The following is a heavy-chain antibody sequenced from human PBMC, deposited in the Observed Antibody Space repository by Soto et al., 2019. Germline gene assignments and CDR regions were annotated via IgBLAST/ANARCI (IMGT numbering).Heavy chain of an antibody. D-gene: IGHD3-10*01. Sequence: GGSLRLSCAASGFTFSNAWMNWVRQAPGKGLEWVGRIKSKTDGGTTDYAAPVKGRFTISRDDSKNSLYLQMNSLKTEDTAVYYCARSYGSGSSDFDYWGQGTLVTVSS. CDR3: ARSYGSGSSDFDY. CDR2: IKSKTDGGTT. J-gene: IGHJ4*02. CDR1: GFTFSNAW. V-gene: IGHV3-15*07.